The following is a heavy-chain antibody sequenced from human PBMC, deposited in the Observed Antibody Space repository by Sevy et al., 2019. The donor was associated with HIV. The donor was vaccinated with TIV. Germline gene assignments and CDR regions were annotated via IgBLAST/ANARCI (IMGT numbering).Heavy chain of an antibody. V-gene: IGHV7-4-1*02. D-gene: IGHD6-13*01. Sequence: ASVKVSCKASGYTFTSYAMNWVRQAPGQGLEWMGWINTNPGNPTYAQGFTGRFVFSLDTSVSTAYLQISSLKAEDTAVYYCARDSSSWYHNWFDPWDQGTLVTVSS. CDR2: INTNPGNP. CDR3: ARDSSSWYHNWFDP. J-gene: IGHJ5*02. CDR1: GYTFTSYA.